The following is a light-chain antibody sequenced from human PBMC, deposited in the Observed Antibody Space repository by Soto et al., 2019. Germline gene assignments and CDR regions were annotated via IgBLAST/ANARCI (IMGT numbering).Light chain of an antibody. Sequence: DIQLTRSPSSLCASIGDRVTIICRASQSISGYLNWYQQKPGKAPKPLIYAASSLQSGVPSRFSGSESGTDFTLTITSLQPEDFATYYCQQGYSNPITFGQGTRLEIK. CDR1: QSISGY. J-gene: IGKJ5*01. CDR2: AAS. CDR3: QQGYSNPIT. V-gene: IGKV1-39*01.